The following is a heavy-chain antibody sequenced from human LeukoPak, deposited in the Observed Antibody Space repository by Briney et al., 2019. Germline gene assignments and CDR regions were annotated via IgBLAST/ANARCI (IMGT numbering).Heavy chain of an antibody. Sequence: GGSLRLSCAASGFTFSSYRMNWVRQTPGKGLEWVSPISSSTSYIYYADSVKGRFTISRDNAKNSLYLQMNSLRVEDTAVYYCARGADDYGDYENAFDIWGQGTMVTVSS. CDR3: ARGADDYGDYENAFDI. D-gene: IGHD4-17*01. CDR2: ISSSTSYI. CDR1: GFTFSSYR. V-gene: IGHV3-21*01. J-gene: IGHJ3*02.